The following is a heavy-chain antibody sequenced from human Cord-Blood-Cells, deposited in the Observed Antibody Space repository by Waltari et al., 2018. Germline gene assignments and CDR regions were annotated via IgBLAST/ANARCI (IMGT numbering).Heavy chain of an antibody. CDR2: IYWDDDK. D-gene: IGHD7-27*01. CDR1: GFSLSTSGVG. J-gene: IGHJ3*02. Sequence: QITLKESGTTLVTPTQTLTLTCTFSGFSLSTSGVGVGWIRQPPGKALEWLALIYWDDDKRYSPSLKSRLTITKDTSKNQVVLTMTNMDPVDTATYYCARVGLGIRFSDAFDIWGQGTMVTVSS. V-gene: IGHV2-5*02. CDR3: ARVGLGIRFSDAFDI.